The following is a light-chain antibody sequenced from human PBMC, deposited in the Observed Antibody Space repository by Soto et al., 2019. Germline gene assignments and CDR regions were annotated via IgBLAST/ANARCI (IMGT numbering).Light chain of an antibody. V-gene: IGKV2-30*01. CDR2: KVS. CDR1: QSPVTTDGNTY. Sequence: DIVMTQSPLSLPVTLGQPASISCRSSQSPVTTDGNTYLHWFQQRPGQSPRRLTYKVSIRDSGVPDRFSGSGSGTEVTLKISRVEVEDVGVYFCMQGTDWPDTFGQGNQLDI. CDR3: MQGTDWPDT. J-gene: IGKJ2*01.